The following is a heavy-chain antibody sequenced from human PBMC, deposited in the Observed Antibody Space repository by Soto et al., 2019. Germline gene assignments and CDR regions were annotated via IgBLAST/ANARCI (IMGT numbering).Heavy chain of an antibody. CDR1: GPTFTDFT. CDR2: ISGDGLST. V-gene: IGHV3-23*01. J-gene: IGHJ3*02. CDR3: ARRPDAFDI. Sequence: LRLSCAGSGPTFTDFTMTWVRQAPGKGLEWVSAISGDGLSTYYAGSVKGRFTISRDNSKTTLYLQMNSLRAEDTAVYYCARRPDAFDIWGRGTMVTVSS.